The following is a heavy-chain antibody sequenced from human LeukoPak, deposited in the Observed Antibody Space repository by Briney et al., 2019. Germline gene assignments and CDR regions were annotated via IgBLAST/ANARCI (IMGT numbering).Heavy chain of an antibody. J-gene: IGHJ4*02. CDR1: GFTFSSYS. V-gene: IGHV3-21*01. Sequence: GGSLRLSCAASGFTFSSYSMNWVRQALGKGLEWVSYISSSRNYIFYADSVKGRFTISRDNAKNSLYLQMNSLRAEDTAVYYCARDPYYYDSSGYYGEGFDYWGQGTLVTVSS. CDR3: ARDPYYYDSSGYYGEGFDY. CDR2: ISSSRNYI. D-gene: IGHD3-22*01.